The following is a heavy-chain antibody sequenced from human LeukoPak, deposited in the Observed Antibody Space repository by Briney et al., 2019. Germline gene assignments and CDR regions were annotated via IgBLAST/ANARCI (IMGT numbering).Heavy chain of an antibody. D-gene: IGHD6-13*01. Sequence: GGSLRLSCAASGFTFSSYSMTWVCQAPGKGLEWISYIHDGGSPIYYADSVKGRFTVSRDNAKNSLYLQMNSLRAEDTAVYYCARGGSSWFSYWGQGTLVTVSS. V-gene: IGHV3-48*01. J-gene: IGHJ4*02. CDR1: GFTFSSYS. CDR3: ARGGSSWFSY. CDR2: IHDGGSPI.